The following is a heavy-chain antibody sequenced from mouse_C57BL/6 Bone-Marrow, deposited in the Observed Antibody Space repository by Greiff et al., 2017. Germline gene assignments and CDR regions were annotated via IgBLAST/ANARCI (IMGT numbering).Heavy chain of an antibody. CDR3: ARDPITTVVARYWYFDV. CDR2: INYDGSST. D-gene: IGHD1-1*01. V-gene: IGHV5-16*01. Sequence: EVQVVESEGGLVQPGSSMKLSCTASGFTFSDYYMAWVRQVPEKGLEWVANINYDGSSTYYLDSLQSRFIISRDNAKNILYLQMSSLKSEDTATYYCARDPITTVVARYWYFDVWGTGTTVTVSS. J-gene: IGHJ1*03. CDR1: GFTFSDYY.